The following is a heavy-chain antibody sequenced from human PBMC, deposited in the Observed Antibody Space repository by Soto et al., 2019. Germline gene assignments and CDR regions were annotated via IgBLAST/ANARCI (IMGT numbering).Heavy chain of an antibody. D-gene: IGHD2-8*01. J-gene: IGHJ4*02. CDR3: ARDMGRKGVFDY. CDR1: GGSISSGGYS. V-gene: IGHV4-30-2*01. CDR2: IYHSGST. Sequence: PSETLSLTCAVSGGSISSGGYSWSWIRQPPGKGLEWIGYIYHSGSTYYNPSLKSRVTISVDTSKNQFSLKLNFVTAADTAVYYCARDMGRKGVFDYWGPGTPVTISS.